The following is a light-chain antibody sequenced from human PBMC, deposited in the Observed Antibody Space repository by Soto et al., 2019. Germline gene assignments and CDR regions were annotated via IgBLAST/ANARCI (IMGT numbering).Light chain of an antibody. CDR2: VAS. Sequence: RMTKSPSSISASTVTRVTSTCRASQGISSYLAWYQQKPGKAPKLLIYVASTLQSGVPPRFSGSGSGTEFSLTIRGLQPDDFATYYCQQYYYSRTFGQGTKVDIK. CDR3: QQYYYSRT. V-gene: IGKV1-8*01. J-gene: IGKJ1*01. CDR1: QGISSY.